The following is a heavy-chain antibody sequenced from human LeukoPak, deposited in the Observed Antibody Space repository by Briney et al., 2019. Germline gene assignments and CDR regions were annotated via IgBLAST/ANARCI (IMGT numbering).Heavy chain of an antibody. CDR3: AKAHDSSGYWFY. J-gene: IGHJ4*02. Sequence: GGSLRLSCAASGFTFSSYAMSWVRQAPGKGLEWVSAISGSGGSTYYADSVRGRFTISRDNSKNTLYLQMNSLRAEDTAVYYCAKAHDSSGYWFYWGQGTLVTVSS. CDR2: ISGSGGST. D-gene: IGHD3-22*01. V-gene: IGHV3-23*01. CDR1: GFTFSSYA.